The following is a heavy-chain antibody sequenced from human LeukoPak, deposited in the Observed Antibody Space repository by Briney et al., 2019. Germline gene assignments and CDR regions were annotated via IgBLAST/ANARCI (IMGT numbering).Heavy chain of an antibody. Sequence: GGSLRLSCAASHFTFTTYWMSWVRQAPGKGLEWVSSISSSSSYIYYADSVKGRFTISRDNAKNSLYLQMNSLRAEDTAVYYCATTRRGFHAFDIWGQGTMVTVSS. CDR2: ISSSSSYI. J-gene: IGHJ3*02. CDR3: ATTRRGFHAFDI. V-gene: IGHV3-21*01. D-gene: IGHD3-10*01. CDR1: HFTFTTYW.